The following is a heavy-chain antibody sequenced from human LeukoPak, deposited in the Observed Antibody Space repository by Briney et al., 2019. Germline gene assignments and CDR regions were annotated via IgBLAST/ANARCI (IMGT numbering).Heavy chain of an antibody. CDR1: GYSFTNYW. Sequence: GESLQISCQSSGYSFTNYWIGWVRQMPGKGLERMGIIYPGDSETRYSPSFQGQVTISADKSISAAYLQWSSLKASDTAMYYCARRSPYDIGYYRDYWGQGTLVTVSS. CDR2: IYPGDSET. D-gene: IGHD3-22*01. J-gene: IGHJ4*02. CDR3: ARRSPYDIGYYRDY. V-gene: IGHV5-51*01.